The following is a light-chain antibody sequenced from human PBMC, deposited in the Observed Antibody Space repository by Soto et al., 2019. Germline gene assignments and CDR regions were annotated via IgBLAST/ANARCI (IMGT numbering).Light chain of an antibody. J-gene: IGKJ1*01. V-gene: IGKV3-20*01. Sequence: DIVLTQSPGTLSLSPGERATLSCRASQSVSGSYLAWYQQKPGQAPRLLIYGASSRATGIPDRFSGDGSGTDFTLTVSRLEREDFVVYYCQHYGTSPTWTFGQGTKVEVK. CDR1: QSVSGSY. CDR2: GAS. CDR3: QHYGTSPTWT.